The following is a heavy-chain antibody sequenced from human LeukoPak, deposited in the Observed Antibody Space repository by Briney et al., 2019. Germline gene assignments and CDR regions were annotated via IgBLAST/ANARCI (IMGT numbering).Heavy chain of an antibody. CDR3: ARPSGTSFYYFDY. J-gene: IGHJ4*02. D-gene: IGHD1-26*01. CDR1: GYSFTSYW. V-gene: IGHV5-51*01. CDR2: IYPGDSDT. Sequence: GESLQISCQASGYSFTSYWIGWVRQMPGKGLEWMAIIYPGDSDTRYSPSFQGQVTISADKSISTAYLQWSSLKASDTAMYYCARPSGTSFYYFDYWGQGTLVTVSS.